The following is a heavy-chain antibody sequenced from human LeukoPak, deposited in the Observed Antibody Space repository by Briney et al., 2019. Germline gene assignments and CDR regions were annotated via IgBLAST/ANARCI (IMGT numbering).Heavy chain of an antibody. V-gene: IGHV3-21*01. CDR1: GFTFSTYS. CDR3: ARDYSNLHYYYYMDV. Sequence: PGGSLRLSCAASGFTFSTYSMNWVRQAPGKGLEWVSSISSSSGYIYYADSVKGRFTISRDNAKNSLYLKMNSLRAEDTAVYYCARDYSNLHYYYYMDVWGKGTTVTVSS. D-gene: IGHD4-11*01. J-gene: IGHJ6*03. CDR2: ISSSSGYI.